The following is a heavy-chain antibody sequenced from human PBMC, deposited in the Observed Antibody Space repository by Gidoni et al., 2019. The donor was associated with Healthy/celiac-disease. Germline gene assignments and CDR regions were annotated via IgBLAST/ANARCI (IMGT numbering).Heavy chain of an antibody. Sequence: EVQLLESGGGLVQPGGSLRLSCAASGFTFSSYAMSWVRQAPGKGLEWVSAISGSGGSTYYADSVKGRFTISRDNSKNTLYLQMNSLRAEDTAVYYCAKTVVVPAAERRDAFDIWGQGTMVTVSS. CDR3: AKTVVVPAAERRDAFDI. J-gene: IGHJ3*02. D-gene: IGHD2-2*01. V-gene: IGHV3-23*01. CDR2: ISGSGGST. CDR1: GFTFSSYA.